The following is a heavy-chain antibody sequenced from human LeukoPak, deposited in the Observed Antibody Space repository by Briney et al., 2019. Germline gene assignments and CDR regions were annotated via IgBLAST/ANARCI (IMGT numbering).Heavy chain of an antibody. V-gene: IGHV4-4*07. D-gene: IGHD6-6*01. Sequence: SETLSLTCTVSGGSISSYYWSWIRQPAGKGLEWIGRIYTSGSTNYNPSLKSQVTMSVDTSKNQFSLKLSPATAADTAVYYCARVRYSSSSSYFDYWGQGTLVTVSS. J-gene: IGHJ4*02. CDR3: ARVRYSSSSSYFDY. CDR1: GGSISSYY. CDR2: IYTSGST.